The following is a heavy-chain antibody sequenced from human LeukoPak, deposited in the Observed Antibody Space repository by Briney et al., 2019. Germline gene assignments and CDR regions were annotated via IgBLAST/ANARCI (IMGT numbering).Heavy chain of an antibody. Sequence: GGSLRLSCAASGFTFSSYGMHWVRQAPGKGLEWVAITSFDGSNKYYADSVKGRFTISRDNSKNTLYLQMNSLRAEDTAVYYCAKEGITVARGAFDIWGQGTMVTVSS. CDR2: TSFDGSNK. CDR1: GFTFSSYG. V-gene: IGHV3-30*18. J-gene: IGHJ3*02. CDR3: AKEGITVARGAFDI. D-gene: IGHD6-19*01.